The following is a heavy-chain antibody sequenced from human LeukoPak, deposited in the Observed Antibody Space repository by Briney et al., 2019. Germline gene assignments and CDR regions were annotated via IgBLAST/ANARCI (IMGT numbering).Heavy chain of an antibody. V-gene: IGHV5-51*01. CDR1: GYSSTSYW. CDR3: ARPMTRGQGDAFDI. J-gene: IGHJ3*02. D-gene: IGHD3-10*01. CDR2: IYPADSDT. Sequence: GESLKISCEGSGYSSTSYWIGWVRQMPGKGLEWMGIIYPADSDTRYSPSFQGQVTISADKSISTTYLQWISLKASDTAMYYCARPMTRGQGDAFDIWGQGTMVTVSS.